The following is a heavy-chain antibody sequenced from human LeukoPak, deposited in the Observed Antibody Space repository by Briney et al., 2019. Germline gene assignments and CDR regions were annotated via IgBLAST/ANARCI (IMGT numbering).Heavy chain of an antibody. CDR1: GFTFSSYA. V-gene: IGHV3-23*01. J-gene: IGHJ4*02. CDR3: ARDPGYCSSTSCPY. D-gene: IGHD2-2*01. CDR2: ISGSGGST. Sequence: GGSLRLSCAASGFTFSSYAMSWVRQAPGKGLEWVSAISGSGGSTYYADSVKGRFTISRDNSKNTLYLQMNSLRAEDTAVYYCARDPGYCSSTSCPYWGQGTLVTVSS.